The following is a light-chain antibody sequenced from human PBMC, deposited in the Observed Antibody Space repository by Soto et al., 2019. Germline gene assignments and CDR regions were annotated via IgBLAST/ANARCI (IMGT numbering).Light chain of an antibody. CDR1: QSVSSY. J-gene: IGKJ5*01. V-gene: IGKV3-11*01. CDR3: QHRSIWPVS. CDR2: DAS. Sequence: EIVLTQSPATLSLSPGERATLSCRASQSVSSYLAWYQQKPGQAPRLLIFDASKRATGIPARISGSGSATDFTLTISSLEPEDFAVYYCQHRSIWPVSFGQGTRLEIK.